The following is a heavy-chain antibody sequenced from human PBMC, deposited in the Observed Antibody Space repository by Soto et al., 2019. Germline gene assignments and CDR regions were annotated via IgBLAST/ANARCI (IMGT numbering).Heavy chain of an antibody. CDR1: GFTFSSYG. V-gene: IGHV3-30*18. J-gene: IGHJ6*02. CDR2: ISYDGSNK. Sequence: QAGGSLRLSCAASGFTFSSYGMHWVRQAPGKGLEWVAVISYDGSNKYYADSVKGRFTISRDNSKNTLYLQMNSLRAEDTAVYYCAKGGDLERYCSSTSCYTIPLYYYYYYGMDVWGQGTTVTVSS. D-gene: IGHD2-2*01. CDR3: AKGGDLERYCSSTSCYTIPLYYYYYYGMDV.